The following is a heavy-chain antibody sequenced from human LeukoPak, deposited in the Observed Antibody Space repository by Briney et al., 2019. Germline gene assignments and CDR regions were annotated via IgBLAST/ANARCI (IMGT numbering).Heavy chain of an antibody. J-gene: IGHJ4*02. CDR3: ARGEYLLPDY. Sequence: VASVKVSCKASGYTFTGYYMHWVRQAPGQGLEWMGWINPNSGGTNYAQKFQGRVTMTRNTSISTAYMELSSLRSEDTAVYYCARGEYLLPDYWGQGTLVTVSS. V-gene: IGHV1-2*02. CDR1: GYTFTGYY. D-gene: IGHD2/OR15-2a*01. CDR2: INPNSGGT.